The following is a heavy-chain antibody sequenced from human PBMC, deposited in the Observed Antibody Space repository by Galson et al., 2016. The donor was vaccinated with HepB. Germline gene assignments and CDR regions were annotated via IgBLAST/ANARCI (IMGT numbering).Heavy chain of an antibody. Sequence: LSLTCSVSGGSISRGDYYWSWIRQSPGKGLEWIGYIYYTGVTYYNPSLKSRVTISVDTSKNQISLKLSSVTAADTAVYYCARDWYTYDAFDIWGQGTMVTVSP. V-gene: IGHV4-30-4*01. J-gene: IGHJ3*02. CDR2: IYYTGVT. CDR1: GGSISRGDYY. CDR3: ARDWYTYDAFDI. D-gene: IGHD1-1*01.